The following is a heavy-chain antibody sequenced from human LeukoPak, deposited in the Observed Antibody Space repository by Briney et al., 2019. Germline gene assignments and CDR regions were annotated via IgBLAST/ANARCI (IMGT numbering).Heavy chain of an antibody. CDR1: GFTFSSYS. J-gene: IGHJ4*02. Sequence: PGGSLRLSCAASGFTFSSYSMNWVRQAPGKGLEWVLSISSSSYIYYADSVKGRFTISRDNAKNSLYLQMNSLRAEDTAVYYCAPLANGGYPIDYWGQGTLVTVSS. CDR3: APLANGGYPIDY. V-gene: IGHV3-21*01. CDR2: ISSSSYI. D-gene: IGHD3-16*02.